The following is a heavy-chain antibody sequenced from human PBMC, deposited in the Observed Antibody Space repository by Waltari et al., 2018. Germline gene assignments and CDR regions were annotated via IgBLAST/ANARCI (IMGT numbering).Heavy chain of an antibody. D-gene: IGHD5-12*01. CDR1: GLRFGGLG. CDR2: VSGSGATT. V-gene: IGHV3-23*01. Sequence: EVQLLESGGGLVQPGGSLRLSCAASGLRFGGLGRNWVRQAPGKGLEWVSGVSGSGATTYYADSVRGRFTVSRDNNRNTMYLQMNSLRAEDTAVYYCAKAFRGYSGSYFDIWGRGTLVAVSA. J-gene: IGHJ4*02. CDR3: AKAFRGYSGSYFDI.